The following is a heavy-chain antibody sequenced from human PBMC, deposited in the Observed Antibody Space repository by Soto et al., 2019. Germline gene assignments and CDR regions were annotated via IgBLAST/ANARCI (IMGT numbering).Heavy chain of an antibody. Sequence: CLRLSCASSGFTCDDYAMHWVRQVPGKGLEWVSGINWNSGSIGYGDSVKGRFAISRDNAKNSLHLQMNSLSAEDTAFYYCVKDESINWYSGHFRHWGQGTLVTVSS. V-gene: IGHV3-9*01. D-gene: IGHD6-13*01. CDR2: INWNSGSI. J-gene: IGHJ1*01. CDR1: GFTCDDYA. CDR3: VKDESINWYSGHFRH.